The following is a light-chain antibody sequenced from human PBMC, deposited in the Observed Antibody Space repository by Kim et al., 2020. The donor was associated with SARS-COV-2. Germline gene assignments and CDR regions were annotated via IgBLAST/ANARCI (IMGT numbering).Light chain of an antibody. V-gene: IGLV10-54*01. CDR1: NDNVGRQG. CDR2: RNN. J-gene: IGLJ3*02. CDR3: SAWDISLNAVV. Sequence: QTATLTCTGNNDNVGRQGAAWLQQHQGHPPKVLSDRNNNRRSGISERFSASRSGNTASLIITGLQSEDEADYYCSAWDISLNAVVFGGGTQLIVL.